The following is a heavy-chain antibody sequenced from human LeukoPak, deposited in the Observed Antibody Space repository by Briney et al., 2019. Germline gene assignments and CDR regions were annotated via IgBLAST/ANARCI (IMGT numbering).Heavy chain of an antibody. CDR1: GFTFSSYS. J-gene: IGHJ4*02. CDR2: ISGSGGST. D-gene: IGHD5-18*01. Sequence: PGGSLRLSCAASGFTFSSYSMNWVRQSPGKGLEWVSAISGSGGSTYYADSVKGRFTISRDNSKNTLYLQMNSLRAEDTAVYYCAKERGYSYGFDYWGQGTLVTVSS. CDR3: AKERGYSYGFDY. V-gene: IGHV3-23*01.